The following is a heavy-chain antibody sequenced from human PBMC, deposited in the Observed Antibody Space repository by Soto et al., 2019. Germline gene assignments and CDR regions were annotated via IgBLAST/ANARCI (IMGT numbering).Heavy chain of an antibody. V-gene: IGHV3-30*18. J-gene: IGHJ4*02. CDR3: AKAPLIAAAGTFDY. CDR2: ISYDGSNK. CDR1: GFTFSSYG. Sequence: GGSLRLSCAASGFTFSSYGMHWVRQAPGKGLEWVAVISYDGSNKYYADSVKGRFTISRDNSKNTLYLQMNSLRAEDTAVYYCAKAPLIAAAGTFDYWGQGTLVTVSS. D-gene: IGHD6-13*01.